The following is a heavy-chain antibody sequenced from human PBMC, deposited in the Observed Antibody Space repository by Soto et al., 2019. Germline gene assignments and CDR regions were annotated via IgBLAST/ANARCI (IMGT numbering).Heavy chain of an antibody. V-gene: IGHV1-46*01. CDR2: INVSSGST. CDR3: AGGTYRSGGGIDY. D-gene: IGHD6-19*01. J-gene: IGHJ4*02. Sequence: ASVKVSCKAFGYTFTTYYMHWVRQAPGQGLEWMGVINVSSGSTSYTQKFQGRVTMTRDTSTNTVYMELSSLRSEDTAVYYCAGGTYRSGGGIDYWGQGTKVTVYS. CDR1: GYTFTTYY.